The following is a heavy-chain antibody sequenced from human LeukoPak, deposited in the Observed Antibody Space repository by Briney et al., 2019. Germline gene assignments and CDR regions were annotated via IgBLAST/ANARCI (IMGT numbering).Heavy chain of an antibody. Sequence: GASVKVSCMASGYTFTSYGISWVRQAPGQGLEWMGWISAYNGNTNYAQKLQGRVTMTTDTSTSTAYMELRSLRSDDTAVYYCARSSDQELEPTLTDYWGQGTLVTVSS. CDR3: ARSSDQELEPTLTDY. V-gene: IGHV1-18*01. CDR1: GYTFTSYG. D-gene: IGHD1-1*01. CDR2: ISAYNGNT. J-gene: IGHJ4*02.